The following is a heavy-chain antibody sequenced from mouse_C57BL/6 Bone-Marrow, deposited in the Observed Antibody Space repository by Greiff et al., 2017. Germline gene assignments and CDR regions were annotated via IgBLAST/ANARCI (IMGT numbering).Heavy chain of an antibody. Sequence: QVQLQQPGAELVKPGASVKLSCKASGYTFTSSWMHWVKQRPGRGLEWIGRIDPNSGGTKYNEKFKSKATLTVDKPSSTAYMQLSSLTSEDSAVYYCARRTTVVATRAYWYFDVWGTGTTVTVSS. CDR3: ARRTTVVATRAYWYFDV. CDR2: IDPNSGGT. V-gene: IGHV1-72*01. J-gene: IGHJ1*03. CDR1: GYTFTSSW. D-gene: IGHD1-1*01.